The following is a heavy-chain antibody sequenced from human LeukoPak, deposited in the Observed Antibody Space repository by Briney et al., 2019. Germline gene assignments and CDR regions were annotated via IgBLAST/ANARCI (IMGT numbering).Heavy chain of an antibody. V-gene: IGHV1-18*01. D-gene: IGHD3-3*01. CDR1: GYTFTSYG. J-gene: IGHJ5*02. Sequence: ASVTVSCKASGYTFTSYGISWVRQAPGQGLEWMGWISAYNGNTNYAQKLQGRVTMTTDTSTSTAYMELRSLRSDDTAVYYCARCLPFFGVARQPHNNWFDPWGQGTLVTVS. CDR2: ISAYNGNT. CDR3: ARCLPFFGVARQPHNNWFDP.